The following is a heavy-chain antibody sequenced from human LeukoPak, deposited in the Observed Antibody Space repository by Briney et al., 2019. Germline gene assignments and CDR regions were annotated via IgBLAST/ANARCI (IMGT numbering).Heavy chain of an antibody. CDR2: IRYDETNK. Sequence: GGSLRLSCAASGLTFSSSGMHWVRQAPGKGLEWVAFIRYDETNKHYADSVKGRFTISRDNSKNTLYLQMNSLRSEDTAVYYCAKGVYGGSSGGLYFDYWGQGALVTVSS. CDR1: GLTFSSSG. CDR3: AKGVYGGSSGGLYFDY. V-gene: IGHV3-30*02. J-gene: IGHJ4*02. D-gene: IGHD1-26*01.